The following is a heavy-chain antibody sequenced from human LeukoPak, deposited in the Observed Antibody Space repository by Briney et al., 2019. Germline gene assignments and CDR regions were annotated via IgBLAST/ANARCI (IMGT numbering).Heavy chain of an antibody. CDR2: IYSGRMT. CDR1: GGSISSGDHY. V-gene: IGHV4-39*01. J-gene: IGHJ4*02. Sequence: SETLSLTWTATGGSISSGDHYWSWVRHPPGKCRESIASIYSGRMTFYNPPLKSRLNLSADTSRNQFSLRLTSVTAADTALYFSARHFDHPTAYFDSWGKGYLVSVSS. D-gene: IGHD1-14*01. CDR3: ARHFDHPTAYFDS.